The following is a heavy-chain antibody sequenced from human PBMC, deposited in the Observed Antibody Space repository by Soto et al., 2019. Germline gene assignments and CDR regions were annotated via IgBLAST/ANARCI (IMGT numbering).Heavy chain of an antibody. CDR3: VRPTSYDFWRGNYTGCFDP. V-gene: IGHV3-15*01. J-gene: IGHJ5*02. D-gene: IGHD3-3*01. Sequence: GGSLRLSGVASGVTLSNAWMSGVRQASGKGMEWVVRMKSKSDCGAKEYAAPVKGRFIISRGESKSTLYLQMNSLKTEDTAVYFCVRPTSYDFWRGNYTGCFDPCGQGTMVRVSS. CDR2: MKSKSDCGAK. CDR1: GVTLSNAW.